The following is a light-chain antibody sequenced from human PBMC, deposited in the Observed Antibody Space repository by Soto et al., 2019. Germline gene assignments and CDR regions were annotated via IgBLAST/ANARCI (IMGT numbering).Light chain of an antibody. Sequence: DIQMTQSPSTVSAYVGDSVTITCRASQSITTWLAWYQQRPGKAPKLLIYDVSSLQSGVPSRFSGSGSGTEFTLTISSLQPDDFATYYCQQYNTYSWFGQGTKVEVK. CDR2: DVS. J-gene: IGKJ1*01. CDR3: QQYNTYSW. V-gene: IGKV1-5*01. CDR1: QSITTW.